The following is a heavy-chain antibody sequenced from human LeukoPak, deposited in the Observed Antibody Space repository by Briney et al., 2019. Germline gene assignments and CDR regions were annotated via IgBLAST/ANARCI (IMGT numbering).Heavy chain of an antibody. Sequence: GGSLRLSCAASGFTFDDYGMSWVRQAPGKGLEWVSGINWNGGSTGYADSVKGRFTISRDNSKNTLYLQMNSLRAEDTAVYYCARHVVVVAATDYWGQGTLVTVSS. D-gene: IGHD2-15*01. J-gene: IGHJ4*02. CDR2: INWNGGST. V-gene: IGHV3-20*04. CDR1: GFTFDDYG. CDR3: ARHVVVVAATDY.